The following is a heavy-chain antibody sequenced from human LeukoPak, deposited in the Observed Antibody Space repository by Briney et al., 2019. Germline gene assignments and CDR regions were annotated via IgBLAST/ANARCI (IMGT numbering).Heavy chain of an antibody. CDR2: IRYDGSNK. CDR3: ARDRGYYDSGGWGYYFDY. D-gene: IGHD3-22*01. Sequence: GGSLRLSCAASGFTFSSYGMHWVCQAPGKGLEWVAFIRYDGSNKYYADSVKGRFTISRDNSKNTLYLQMNSLRAEDTAVYYCARDRGYYDSGGWGYYFDYWGQGTLVTVSS. CDR1: GFTFSSYG. V-gene: IGHV3-30*02. J-gene: IGHJ4*02.